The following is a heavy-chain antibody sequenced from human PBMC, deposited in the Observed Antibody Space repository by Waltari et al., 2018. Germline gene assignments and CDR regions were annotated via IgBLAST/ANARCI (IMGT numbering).Heavy chain of an antibody. CDR2: ISSSSSTI. V-gene: IGHV3-48*04. J-gene: IGHJ4*02. CDR1: GFTFSSYS. Sequence: EVQLVESGGGLVQPGGSLSLSCAASGFTFSSYSMNWVRQAPGKGLEWVSYISSSSSTIYYADSVKGRFTISRDNAKNSLYLQMNSLRAEDTAVYYCARDDLEASFDYWGQGTLVTVSS. D-gene: IGHD1-1*01. CDR3: ARDDLEASFDY.